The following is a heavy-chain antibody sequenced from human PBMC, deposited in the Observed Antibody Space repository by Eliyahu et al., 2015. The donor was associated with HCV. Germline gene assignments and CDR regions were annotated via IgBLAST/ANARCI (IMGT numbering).Heavy chain of an antibody. CDR1: XXTFSSYS. D-gene: IGHD2-15*01. V-gene: IGHV3-21*01. CDR2: ISSSSSYI. Sequence: EVQLVESGGGLVXPGGSLRLSCAASXXTFSSYSXNWVRQAPGKGLEWVSSISSSSSYIYYADSVKGRFTISRDNAKNSLYLQMNSLRAEDTAVYYCAAYSRGGMDVWGQGTTVTVSS. CDR3: AAYSRGGMDV. J-gene: IGHJ6*02.